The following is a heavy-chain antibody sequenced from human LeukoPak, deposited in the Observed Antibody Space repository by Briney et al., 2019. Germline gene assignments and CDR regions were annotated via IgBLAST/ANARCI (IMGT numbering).Heavy chain of an antibody. CDR1: GFTFRSYE. Sequence: GGSLRLSCAASGFTFRSYEMNWVRQAPGKGLEWVAFIRYDGINKYYADSVKGRFTISRDNSKNTLYLQMNSLRAEDTAVYYCAKDGGSYPDYWGQGTLVTVSS. CDR2: IRYDGINK. D-gene: IGHD1-26*01. V-gene: IGHV3-30*02. CDR3: AKDGGSYPDY. J-gene: IGHJ4*02.